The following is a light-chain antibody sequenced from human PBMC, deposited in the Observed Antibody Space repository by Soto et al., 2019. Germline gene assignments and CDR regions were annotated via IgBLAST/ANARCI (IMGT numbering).Light chain of an antibody. CDR1: QSISSW. CDR2: KAS. J-gene: IGKJ1*01. V-gene: IGKV1-5*03. Sequence: DRQMTHAPSTLSASVGDRVTITCRASQSISSWLAWYQQKPGKAPKLLIYKASTLQSGVPSRFSGSGSGTEFTLAISSLQPDDSATYYCQQYNDNWTFGQGTKVDIK. CDR3: QQYNDNWT.